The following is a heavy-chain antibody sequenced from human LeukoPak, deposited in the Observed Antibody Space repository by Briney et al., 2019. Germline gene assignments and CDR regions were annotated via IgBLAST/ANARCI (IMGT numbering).Heavy chain of an antibody. CDR2: IHYSGNT. Sequence: SETLSLTCTVSGDSISSSTYYWGWIRQPPGKGLEWIGSIHYSGNTYYNPSLKSRVTISVDTSKNQFSLNLSSVTAADTAVYYCARHSPWEPFDYWGQGTLVTVST. V-gene: IGHV4-39*01. CDR3: ARHSPWEPFDY. CDR1: GDSISSSTYY. D-gene: IGHD1-26*01. J-gene: IGHJ4*02.